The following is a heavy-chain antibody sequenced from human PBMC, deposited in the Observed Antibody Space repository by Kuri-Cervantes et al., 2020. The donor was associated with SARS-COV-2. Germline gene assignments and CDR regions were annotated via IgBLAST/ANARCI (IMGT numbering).Heavy chain of an antibody. Sequence: SETLSLTCAVSGGSISSGGYYWSWIRQPPGKGLEWIGEINHSGSTNYNPSLKSRVTISVDTSKNQFSLKLSSVTAADTAVYYCARAYYYDFWSGYGAFDYWGQGTLVTVSS. D-gene: IGHD3-3*01. CDR3: ARAYYYDFWSGYGAFDY. J-gene: IGHJ4*02. V-gene: IGHV4-34*01. CDR1: GGSISSGGYY. CDR2: INHSGST.